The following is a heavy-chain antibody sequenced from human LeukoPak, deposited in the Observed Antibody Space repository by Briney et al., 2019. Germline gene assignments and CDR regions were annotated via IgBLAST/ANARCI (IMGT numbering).Heavy chain of an antibody. CDR2: IIPIFGTA. V-gene: IGHV1-69*13. D-gene: IGHD6-6*01. Sequence: ASVKVSCKASGGTFSSYGISWVRQAPGQGLEWMGGIIPIFGTANYAQKFQGRVTITADESTSTTYMELSSLRSGDTAVYYCARLDEYSSSSRYYGMDVWGQGTTVTVSS. J-gene: IGHJ6*02. CDR1: GGTFSSYG. CDR3: ARLDEYSSSSRYYGMDV.